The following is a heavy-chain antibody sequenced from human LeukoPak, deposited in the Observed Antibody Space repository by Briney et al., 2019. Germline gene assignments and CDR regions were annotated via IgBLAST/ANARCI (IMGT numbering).Heavy chain of an antibody. Sequence: GESLKISCKGSGYTFTSYWIGWVRQMPGKGLEWMGIFYPGDSDTKYSPSFQGQVTISADKSISTAYLQWSSLMASDTAIYYCARLIAVTPLGYFDYWGQGTLVTVSS. CDR3: ARLIAVTPLGYFDY. V-gene: IGHV5-51*01. CDR2: FYPGDSDT. J-gene: IGHJ4*02. D-gene: IGHD6-19*01. CDR1: GYTFTSYW.